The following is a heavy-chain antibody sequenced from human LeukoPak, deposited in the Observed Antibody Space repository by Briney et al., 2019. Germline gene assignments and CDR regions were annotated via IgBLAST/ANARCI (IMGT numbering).Heavy chain of an antibody. CDR2: STGSGATT. V-gene: IGHV3-23*01. Sequence: GGSLRLSCAASGFTFDDYAMHWVRQAPGKGLEWVSGSTGSGATTYYADSVMGRFTISRDNSKNTLYLQMNSLRAEDTAVYYCAKAPATQWLAPWGQGTLVTVSS. CDR3: AKAPATQWLAP. D-gene: IGHD6-19*01. J-gene: IGHJ5*02. CDR1: GFTFDDYA.